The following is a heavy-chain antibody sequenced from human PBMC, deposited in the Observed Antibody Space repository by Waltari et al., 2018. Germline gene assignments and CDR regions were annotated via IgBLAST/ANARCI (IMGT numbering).Heavy chain of an antibody. V-gene: IGHV3-33*01. CDR1: GFTFSSYC. CDR3: ARRFQVGGYSYGSTAFDI. CDR2: IWYDGSNK. J-gene: IGHJ3*02. D-gene: IGHD5-18*01. Sequence: QVQLVESGGGVVQPGRSLRLSCAESGFTFSSYCMHWVRKAPGKWLEWVAVIWYDGSNKYYADSVKGRFTISRDNSKNTLYLQMNSLRAEDTAVYYCARRFQVGGYSYGSTAFDIWGQGTMVTVSS.